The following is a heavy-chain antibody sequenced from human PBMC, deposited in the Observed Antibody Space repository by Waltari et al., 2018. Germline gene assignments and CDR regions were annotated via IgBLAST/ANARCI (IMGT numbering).Heavy chain of an antibody. CDR3: ARDGYGDYDAFDI. CDR1: GGSITSYF. V-gene: IGHV4-59*01. CDR2: IYYSGST. Sequence: QVQLQESGPGLVKPSETLSLTCTVSGGSITSYFWSWVRQPPGKELEWIGDIYYSGSTNYNPSLKSRVTISVDTFKNQFSLNLSSMTAADTAVYYCARDGYGDYDAFDIWGQGTMVTVSS. J-gene: IGHJ3*02. D-gene: IGHD4-17*01.